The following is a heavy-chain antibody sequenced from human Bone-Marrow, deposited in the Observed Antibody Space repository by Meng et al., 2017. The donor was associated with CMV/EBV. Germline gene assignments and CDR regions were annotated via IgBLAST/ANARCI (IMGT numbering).Heavy chain of an antibody. CDR3: ARVYCSRGSCSFDY. CDR2: ISSNSRYI. D-gene: IGHD2-15*01. CDR1: GFTFSSYS. V-gene: IGHV3-21*01. Sequence: GESLKISCAVSGFTFSSYSVNWVRQAPGKGLEWVSSISSNSRYIFYADSVKGRFTISRDNAKNALHLQMNSLRDEDTAVYYCARVYCSRGSCSFDYCGQGTLVTVS. J-gene: IGHJ4*02.